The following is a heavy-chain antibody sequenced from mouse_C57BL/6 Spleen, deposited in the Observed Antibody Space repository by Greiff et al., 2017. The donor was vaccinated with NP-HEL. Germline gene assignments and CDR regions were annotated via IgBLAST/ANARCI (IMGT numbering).Heavy chain of an antibody. CDR1: GFTFSNYW. CDR3: TGDYDGAWFAY. CDR2: IRLKSDNYAT. D-gene: IGHD2-4*01. V-gene: IGHV6-3*01. J-gene: IGHJ3*01. Sequence: EVKVEESGGGLVQPGGSMKLSCVASGFTFSNYWMNWVRQSPEKGLEWVAQIRLKSDNYATHYAESVKGRFTISRDDSKSSVYLQMNNLRAEDTVIFYCTGDYDGAWFAYWGQGTLVTVSA.